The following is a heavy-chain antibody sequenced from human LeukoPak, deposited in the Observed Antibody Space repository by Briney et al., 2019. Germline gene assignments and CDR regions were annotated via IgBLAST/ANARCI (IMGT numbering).Heavy chain of an antibody. CDR3: AREDLVRGLIGPDY. CDR2: ICVYNGNT. CDR1: GYIFTSYG. V-gene: IGHV1-18*01. Sequence: ASVKVSCKASGYIFTSYGITWVRQAPGQGLEWMGRICVYNGNTKYAEKLQGRVSMTTDTSTSTAYTELRSLGSDDTAVYYCAREDLVRGLIGPDYWGQGTLVTVSS. D-gene: IGHD3-10*01. J-gene: IGHJ4*02.